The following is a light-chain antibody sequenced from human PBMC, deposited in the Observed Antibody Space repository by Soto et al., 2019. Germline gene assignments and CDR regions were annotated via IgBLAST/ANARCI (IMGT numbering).Light chain of an antibody. V-gene: IGKV3-20*01. J-gene: IGKJ2*01. Sequence: ETVLTQSPGTVSLSPGERATLSCTTSQNVRSNYLAWYQQKPGQAPRLLIYGVFNRATGIPDRFSGSGSGTDFTLTISGLKPEDSAVYYCQHYDGSPRTFGQGTKLEI. CDR1: QNVRSNY. CDR3: QHYDGSPRT. CDR2: GVF.